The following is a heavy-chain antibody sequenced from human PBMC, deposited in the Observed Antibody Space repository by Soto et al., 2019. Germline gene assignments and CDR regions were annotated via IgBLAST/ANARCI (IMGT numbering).Heavy chain of an antibody. V-gene: IGHV1-2*04. CDR1: GYSFTDYH. CDR2: INPKSGGT. Sequence: ASVTVSCKASGYSFTDYHIHWVRQAPGQGLEWLGRINPKSGGTSTAQKFQGWVTMTTDTSISTSSMDLTRLTYDDTAIYYCARGDSTDCSNGVCSFFYNHDMDVWGQGTTVTVSS. CDR3: ARGDSTDCSNGVCSFFYNHDMDV. D-gene: IGHD2-8*01. J-gene: IGHJ6*02.